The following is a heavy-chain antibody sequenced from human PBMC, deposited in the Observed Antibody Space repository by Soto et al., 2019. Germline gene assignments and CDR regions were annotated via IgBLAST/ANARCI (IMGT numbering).Heavy chain of an antibody. CDR3: AKDGSSSWYFDY. CDR1: GFTFSSYG. Sequence: GGSLRLSCAASGFTFSSYGMHWVRQAPGKGLEWVAVISYDGSNKYYADSVKGRFTISRDNSKNTLYLQMNSLRAEDTAVYYCAKDGSSSWYFDYWGQGTLVTVSS. D-gene: IGHD6-13*01. CDR2: ISYDGSNK. J-gene: IGHJ4*02. V-gene: IGHV3-30*18.